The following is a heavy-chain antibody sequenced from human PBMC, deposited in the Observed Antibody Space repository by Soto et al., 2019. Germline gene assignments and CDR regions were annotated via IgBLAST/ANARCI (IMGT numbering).Heavy chain of an antibody. CDR1: GFSLSTSGVG. CDR2: IYWDDDK. J-gene: IGHJ4*02. Sequence: QITLKESGPTLVKPTQTLTLTCTFSGFSLSTSGVGVGWIRQPPGKALEWLALIYWDDDKRYSPSLKSRLTITKDASKNQVVLTMTNMDPVDTATYYCAHEYYDCWSGYPPVASVFDYWGQGTLVTVSS. D-gene: IGHD3-3*01. CDR3: AHEYYDCWSGYPPVASVFDY. V-gene: IGHV2-5*02.